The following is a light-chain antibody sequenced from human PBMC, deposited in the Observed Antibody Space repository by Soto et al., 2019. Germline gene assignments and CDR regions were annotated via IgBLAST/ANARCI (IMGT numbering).Light chain of an antibody. Sequence: EIVMTQSPATLSVSPGERATLSCRASQSVSSNLAWYQQKPGQAPRLLIYGASTRATGIPARFSGSGSGTEFTLTISSLQPEDSATYFCLQHSNYPFTFGPGTKVDIK. J-gene: IGKJ3*01. CDR1: QSVSSN. CDR3: LQHSNYPFT. V-gene: IGKV3-15*01. CDR2: GAS.